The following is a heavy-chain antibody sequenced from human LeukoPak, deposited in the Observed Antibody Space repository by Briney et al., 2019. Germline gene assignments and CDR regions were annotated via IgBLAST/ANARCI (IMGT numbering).Heavy chain of an antibody. CDR3: AGGGTWPTRLDY. CDR1: GGTFSGYY. J-gene: IGHJ4*02. D-gene: IGHD1-1*01. CDR2: INHSGST. V-gene: IGHV4-34*08. Sequence: PSETLSLTCAVYGGTFSGYYWSWIRQPPGKGLEWIGEINHSGSTNYNPSLKSRVTISVDTSKNQFSLKLSSVTAADTAVYFCAGGGTWPTRLDYWGQGTLVTVSS.